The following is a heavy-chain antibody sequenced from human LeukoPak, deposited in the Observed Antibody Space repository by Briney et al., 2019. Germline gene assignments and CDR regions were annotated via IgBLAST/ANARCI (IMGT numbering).Heavy chain of an antibody. CDR1: GGSISSGSYY. CDR3: ARGHRYTAMVSG. CDR2: IYTSGST. D-gene: IGHD5-18*01. J-gene: IGHJ4*02. V-gene: IGHV4-61*02. Sequence: PSETLSLTCTVSGGSISSGSYYWSWIRQPAGKGLEWIGRIYTSGSTNYHPSLKSRVTISVDTSKNQFSLKLSSVTAADTAVYYCARGHRYTAMVSGWGQGTLVTVSS.